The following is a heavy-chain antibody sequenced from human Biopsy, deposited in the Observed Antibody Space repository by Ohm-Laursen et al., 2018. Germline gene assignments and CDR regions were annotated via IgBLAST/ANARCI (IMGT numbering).Heavy chain of an antibody. J-gene: IGHJ4*02. CDR3: ARDGVGSYHDY. CDR1: GFTFSDYY. V-gene: IGHV3-11*01. D-gene: IGHD3-16*02. CDR2: VSGSGTTI. Sequence: SLRLSCAASGFTFSDYYMSWIRQAPGKGLEWLSYVSGSGTTIFYADSVKGRFTVSRDNAKNSLYLQMNSQTVEDTAVYYCARDGVGSYHDYWGQGTLVTVSS.